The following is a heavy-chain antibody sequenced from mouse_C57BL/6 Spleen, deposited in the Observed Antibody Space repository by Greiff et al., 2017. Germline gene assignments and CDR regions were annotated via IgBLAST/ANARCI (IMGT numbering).Heavy chain of an antibody. D-gene: IGHD1-1*01. Sequence: VQLQQSGPGLVQPSQSLSITCTVSGFSLTSYGVHWVRQSPGKGLEWLGVIRSGGSTDYNAAFISRLSISKDNSKSQVFFKMNSLQADDTAIYYCARNYCGCGFAYWGQGTLVTVSA. CDR3: ARNYCGCGFAY. CDR2: IRSGGST. CDR1: GFSLTSYG. J-gene: IGHJ3*01. V-gene: IGHV2-2*01.